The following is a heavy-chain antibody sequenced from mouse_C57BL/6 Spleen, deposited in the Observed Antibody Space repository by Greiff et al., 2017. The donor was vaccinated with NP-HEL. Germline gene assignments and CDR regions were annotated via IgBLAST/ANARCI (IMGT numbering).Heavy chain of an antibody. Sequence: QVQLQQSGPELVKPGASVKISCKASGYAFSSSWMNWVKQRPGKGLEWIGRIYPGDGDTNYNGKFKGKATLTADKSSSTAYMQLSSLTSVDSAVYFCARSTTAEVDYWGQGTTLTVSS. CDR2: IYPGDGDT. V-gene: IGHV1-82*01. J-gene: IGHJ2*01. CDR3: ARSTTAEVDY. CDR1: GYAFSSSW. D-gene: IGHD1-2*01.